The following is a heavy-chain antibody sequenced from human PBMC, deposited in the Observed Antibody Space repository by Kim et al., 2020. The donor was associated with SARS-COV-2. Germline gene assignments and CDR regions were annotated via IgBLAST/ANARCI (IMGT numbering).Heavy chain of an antibody. V-gene: IGHV1-3*01. CDR3: ARGSSGYRGY. CDR2: NT. J-gene: IGHJ4*02. D-gene: IGHD6-25*01. Sequence: NTNYTQKLKGTVTITRDTPASTAYMDLSSLRSEDSALYYCARGSSGYRGYWGQGTLVTVSS.